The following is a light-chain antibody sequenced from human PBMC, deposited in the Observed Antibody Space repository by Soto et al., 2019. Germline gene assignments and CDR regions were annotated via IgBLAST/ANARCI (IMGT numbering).Light chain of an antibody. J-gene: IGKJ3*01. CDR1: QSISTY. V-gene: IGKV1-39*01. Sequence: DIQMTQSPSSLSASVGDRVTITCRASQSISTYLNWYQQRPGKAPKLLIYAASSLQSGVPSRFSGSGSGTDFTLTISSLQPEDFATYYYQESYSTPSTFGPGTKVYIK. CDR3: QESYSTPST. CDR2: AAS.